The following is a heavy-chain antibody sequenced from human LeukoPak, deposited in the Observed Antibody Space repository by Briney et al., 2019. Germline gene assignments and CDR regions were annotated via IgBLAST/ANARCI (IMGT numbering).Heavy chain of an antibody. CDR1: GFTFSSYW. Sequence: GGSLRLSCAASGFTFSSYWMSWVRQAPGKGLEWVANIKQDGSEKYYVDSVKGRFTISRDNAKNSLYLQMNSLRAEDTAVYYCAREGSSGWATNYYYYYMDVWGKGTTVTVSS. D-gene: IGHD6-19*01. CDR2: IKQDGSEK. V-gene: IGHV3-7*01. CDR3: AREGSSGWATNYYYYYMDV. J-gene: IGHJ6*03.